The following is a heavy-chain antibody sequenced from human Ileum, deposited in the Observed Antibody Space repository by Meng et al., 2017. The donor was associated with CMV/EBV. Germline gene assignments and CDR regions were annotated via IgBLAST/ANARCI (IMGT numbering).Heavy chain of an antibody. Sequence: ETLSLTCAASGFTFSSYYMNWVRQAPGKGLEWVSSISISSTYIYYADSVKGRFTISREKAKNSLYLQMNSLRAEDTAVYYCARVWSGYAFDAFDIWGQGTMVT. V-gene: IGHV3-21*01. CDR3: ARVWSGYAFDAFDI. CDR1: GFTFSSYY. D-gene: IGHD3-3*01. CDR2: ISISSTYI. J-gene: IGHJ3*02.